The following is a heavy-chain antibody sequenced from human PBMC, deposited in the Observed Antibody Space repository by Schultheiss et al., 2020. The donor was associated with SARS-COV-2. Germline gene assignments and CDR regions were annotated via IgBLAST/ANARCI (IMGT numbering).Heavy chain of an antibody. D-gene: IGHD3-22*01. CDR3: ARVRGEYYYDRSAYYWAY. J-gene: IGHJ4*02. CDR2: IYYSGST. Sequence: SETLSLTCTVSGGSVSSVSHYWSWIRQPPGKGLEWIGYIYYSGSTNYNPSLKSRVTISVDTSKNQFSLKLSSVTAADTAVYYCARVRGEYYYDRSAYYWAYWGQGTLVTVSS. V-gene: IGHV4-61*01. CDR1: GGSVSSVSHY.